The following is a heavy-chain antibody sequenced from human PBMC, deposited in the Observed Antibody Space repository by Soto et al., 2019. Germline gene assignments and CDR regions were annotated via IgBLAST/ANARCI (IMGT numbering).Heavy chain of an antibody. V-gene: IGHV3-11*03. J-gene: IGHJ5*02. CDR1: GFTFSDYY. CDR3: ARMTTVTSWFDP. CDR2: ISSSSTYT. D-gene: IGHD4-17*01. Sequence: PGGSLRLSCVASGFTFSDYYMSWIRQAPGKGLEWVSYISSSSTYTNYADSVKGRFTISRDNAKNSLYLQMNSLRPEDTAVYSCARMTTVTSWFDPWGQGTLVTVSS.